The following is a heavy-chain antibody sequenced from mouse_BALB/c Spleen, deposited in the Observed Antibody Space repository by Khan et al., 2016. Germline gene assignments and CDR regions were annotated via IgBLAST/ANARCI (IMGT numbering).Heavy chain of an antibody. V-gene: IGHV14-3*02. CDR2: IDPASGHT. Sequence: VQLKQSGAELVKPGASVKLSCTASGFHIKDTYMHWVKQRPEQGLEWIGRIDPASGHTQYDPQFLVKATITADTSSNPAFLQLSGLPSEDSAVYYCAPLTGTVDYWGQGTALTVSS. CDR1: GFHIKDTY. J-gene: IGHJ2*01. D-gene: IGHD4-1*01. CDR3: APLTGTVDY.